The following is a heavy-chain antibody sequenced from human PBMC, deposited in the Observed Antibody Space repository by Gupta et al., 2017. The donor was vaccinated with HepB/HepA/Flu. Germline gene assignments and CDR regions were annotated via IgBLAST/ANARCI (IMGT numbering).Heavy chain of an antibody. Sequence: QVQLQQWGAGLLKPSETLSLTCAVYGGSFSGYYWSWIRQPPGKGLEWIGEINHSGSTNYNPSLKSRVTISVDTSKNQFSLKLSSVTAADTAVYYCARGVGWQLVNYYYGMDVWGQGTTVTGSS. CDR3: ARGVGWQLVNYYYGMDV. CDR2: INHSGST. V-gene: IGHV4-34*01. CDR1: GGSFSGYY. J-gene: IGHJ6*02. D-gene: IGHD6-6*01.